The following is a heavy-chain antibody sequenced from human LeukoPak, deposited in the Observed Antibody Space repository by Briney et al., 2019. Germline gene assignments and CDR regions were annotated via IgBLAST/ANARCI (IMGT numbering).Heavy chain of an antibody. CDR3: ARSNYGSGSYYAFDY. CDR2: INPNSGGT. D-gene: IGHD3-10*01. V-gene: IGHV1-2*06. J-gene: IGHJ4*02. Sequence: ASVKVSCKASGYTFTGYHIHWVRQAPGQGLEWMGRINPNSGGTNYAQKFQGRVTMTRDTSISTAYMELSRLRSDDTAVYYCARSNYGSGSYYAFDYWGQGTLVTVSS. CDR1: GYTFTGYH.